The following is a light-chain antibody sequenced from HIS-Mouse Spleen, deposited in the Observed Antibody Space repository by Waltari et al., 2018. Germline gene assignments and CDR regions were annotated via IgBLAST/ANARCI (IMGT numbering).Light chain of an antibody. V-gene: IGKV1-39*01. CDR3: QQSYSTPFT. J-gene: IGKJ3*01. Sequence: DIQMTQSQSSLSASVGERVTITSRASQSISSYLNCYEQKPGKAPKPLIYAASSLQTGVPSRFSGSGSGTDFSLTISSLQTEDFATYYCQQSYSTPFTFGPGTKVDIK. CDR2: AAS. CDR1: QSISSY.